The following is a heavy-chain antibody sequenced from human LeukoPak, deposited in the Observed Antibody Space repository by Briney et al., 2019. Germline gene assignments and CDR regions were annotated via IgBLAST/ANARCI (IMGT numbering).Heavy chain of an antibody. D-gene: IGHD2-15*01. Sequence: PSETLSLTCTVSGGSISSSSYYWGWIRQPPGKGLEWIGSIYYSGSTYYNPSLKSRVTISVDTSKNQFSLKLSSVTAADTAVYYCARDNDCSGGSCYQMDAFDIWGQGTMVTVSS. CDR2: IYYSGST. J-gene: IGHJ3*02. CDR3: ARDNDCSGGSCYQMDAFDI. CDR1: GGSISSSSYY. V-gene: IGHV4-39*07.